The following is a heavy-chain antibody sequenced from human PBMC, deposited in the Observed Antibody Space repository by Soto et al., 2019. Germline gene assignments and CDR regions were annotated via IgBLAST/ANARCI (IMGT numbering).Heavy chain of an antibody. CDR1: GFTFSSYG. J-gene: IGHJ4*02. CDR2: ISYDGSNK. D-gene: IGHD5-18*01. V-gene: IGHV3-30*18. CDR3: AKDYGYAPIGY. Sequence: TGGSLRLSCAASGFTFSSYGMHWVRQAPGKGLEWVAVISYDGSNKYYADSVKVRFTISRDNSKNTLYLQMNSLRAEDTAVYYCAKDYGYAPIGYWGQGTLVTVSS.